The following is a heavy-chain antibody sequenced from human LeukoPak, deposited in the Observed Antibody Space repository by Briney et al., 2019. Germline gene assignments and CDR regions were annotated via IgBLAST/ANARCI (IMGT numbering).Heavy chain of an antibody. CDR3: ARGDYYGSGSYLIYAFDI. J-gene: IGHJ3*02. V-gene: IGHV3-74*01. CDR2: INSDGSST. Sequence: PGGSLRLSCAASGFIFSSYWMHWVRQAPGKGLVWVSRINSDGSSTSYADSVKGRFTISRDNAKNTLYLQMNSLRAEDTAVYYCARGDYYGSGSYLIYAFDIWGQGTMVTVSS. CDR1: GFIFSSYW. D-gene: IGHD3-10*01.